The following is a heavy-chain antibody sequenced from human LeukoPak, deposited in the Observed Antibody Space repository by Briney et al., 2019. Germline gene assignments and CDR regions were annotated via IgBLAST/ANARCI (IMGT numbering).Heavy chain of an antibody. V-gene: IGHV4-34*01. CDR1: GGSFSGYY. CDR3: ARQAYGSGSYYNSFDY. CDR2: INHSGST. J-gene: IGHJ4*02. D-gene: IGHD3-10*01. Sequence: PSETLSLTCAVYGGSFSGYYWSWIRQPPGKGLEWIGEINHSGSTNYNPSLKSRVTIPVDTSKNQFSLKLSSVTAADTAEYYCARQAYGSGSYYNSFDYWGQGTLVTVSS.